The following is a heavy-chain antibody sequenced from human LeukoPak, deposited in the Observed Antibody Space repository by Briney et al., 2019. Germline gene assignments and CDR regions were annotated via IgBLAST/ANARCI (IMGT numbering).Heavy chain of an antibody. CDR3: ARVRTSGYPYADY. J-gene: IGHJ4*02. CDR1: GYSFNSYD. D-gene: IGHD5-12*01. Sequence: ASVKVSCKAPGYSFNSYDINWVRQATGRGLEWMGWMNPNSGNRGCAQRFVGRVTMSTNTSINTVYMELNSLRAEDTALYYCARVRTSGYPYADYWGQGTLVTVSS. V-gene: IGHV1-8*01. CDR2: MNPNSGNR.